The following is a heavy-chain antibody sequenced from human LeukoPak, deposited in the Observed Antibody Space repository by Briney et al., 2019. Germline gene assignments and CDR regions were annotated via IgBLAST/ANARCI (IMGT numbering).Heavy chain of an antibody. V-gene: IGHV4-59*01. CDR1: GGSISSYY. CDR2: IYYSGST. D-gene: IGHD4-11*01. J-gene: IGHJ6*02. Sequence: SETLSLTCTVSGGSISSYYWSWIRQPPGKGLEWIGYIYYSGSTNYNPALKSRVTISVDTSKNQISLKVSSVTAADTAVYYCARVRLGEGYGMDVWGQGTTVTVSS. CDR3: ARVRLGEGYGMDV.